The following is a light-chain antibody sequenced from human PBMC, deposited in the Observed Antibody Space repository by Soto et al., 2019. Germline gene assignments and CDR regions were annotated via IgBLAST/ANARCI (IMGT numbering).Light chain of an antibody. V-gene: IGLV2-14*01. J-gene: IGLJ2*01. Sequence: QSALTQPASVSGSPGQSITISCTGTSSDVGSYNYVSWYQQHPGKAPKLMIYEGSNRPSGVSSRFSGSKSGNTASLTISGLQAEDEADYYCTSYTSTISHVLFGGGNKLTVL. CDR1: SSDVGSYNY. CDR2: EGS. CDR3: TSYTSTISHVL.